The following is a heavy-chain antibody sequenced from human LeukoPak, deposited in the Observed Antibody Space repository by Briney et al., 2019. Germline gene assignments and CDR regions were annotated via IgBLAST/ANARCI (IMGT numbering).Heavy chain of an antibody. V-gene: IGHV1-69*05. Sequence: GASVKVSCKASRGTFSSYAISWVRQAPGQGLEWMGRIIPIFGTANYAQKFQGRVTITTDESTSTAYMELSSLRSEDTAVYYCAREPGADYSKHTSGGYYFDYWGQGTLVTVSS. CDR2: IIPIFGTA. CDR3: AREPGADYSKHTSGGYYFDY. CDR1: RGTFSSYA. J-gene: IGHJ4*02. D-gene: IGHD4-11*01.